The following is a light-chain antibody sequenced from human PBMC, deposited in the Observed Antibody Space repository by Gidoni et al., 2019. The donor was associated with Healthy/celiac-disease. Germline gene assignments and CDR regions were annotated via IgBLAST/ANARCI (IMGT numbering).Light chain of an antibody. CDR1: QSVSSSY. CDR2: GAS. J-gene: IGKJ4*01. Sequence: EIVLTQSPGALSLSPGERATLSCRASQSVSSSYLAWYQQKPGQAPRLLIYGASSRATGIPDRFSGSGSGTDFTLTISRLEPEDFAVYYCQHHAGAFXGXTKVEIK. CDR3: QHHAGA. V-gene: IGKV3-20*01.